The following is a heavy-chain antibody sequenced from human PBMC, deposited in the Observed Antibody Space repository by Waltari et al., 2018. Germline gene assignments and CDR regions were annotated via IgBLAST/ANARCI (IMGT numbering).Heavy chain of an antibody. V-gene: IGHV4-39*01. J-gene: IGHJ3*02. CDR2: IYYSGST. D-gene: IGHD4-17*01. CDR1: GGSISSSSYY. Sequence: QLQLQESGPGLVKPSETLSLTCTVSGGSISSSSYYWGWIRQPPGKGLEWIGSIYYSGSTYYNPSLKSQVTISVDTSKNQFSLKLSSVTAADTAVYYCARLYGDYSAFDIWGQGTMVTVSS. CDR3: ARLYGDYSAFDI.